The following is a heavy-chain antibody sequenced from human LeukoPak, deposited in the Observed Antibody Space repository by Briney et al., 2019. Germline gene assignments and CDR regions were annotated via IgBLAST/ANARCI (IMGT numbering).Heavy chain of an antibody. J-gene: IGHJ4*02. Sequence: TGGSLRLSCAASGFTFDDYAMHWVRQAPGKGLEWFSLNSGDGGSTYYADSVKGRFTISRDNSKNSLYLQMNSLRTEDTALYYCAKDVSDAYIATDFDYWGQGTLVTVSS. D-gene: IGHD3-16*01. CDR3: AKDVSDAYIATDFDY. CDR1: GFTFDDYA. V-gene: IGHV3-43*02. CDR2: NSGDGGST.